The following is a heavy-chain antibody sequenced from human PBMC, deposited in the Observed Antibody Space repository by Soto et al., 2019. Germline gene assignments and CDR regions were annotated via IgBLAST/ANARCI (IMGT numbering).Heavy chain of an antibody. J-gene: IGHJ4*02. Sequence: QVQLQESGPGLVMPSQTLSLTCTVSGGSITSDNYCWTWIRQHPVKGLEWMGHIYYSGSTSYNPYLKRRVTLSIDPSKNQFSLRLTSVTAAETAAYYCARDGDYFGSGSPPLLSKWGQGTLVTVSS. CDR3: ARDGDYFGSGSPPLLSK. D-gene: IGHD3-10*01. V-gene: IGHV4-31*03. CDR1: GGSITSDNYC. CDR2: IYYSGST.